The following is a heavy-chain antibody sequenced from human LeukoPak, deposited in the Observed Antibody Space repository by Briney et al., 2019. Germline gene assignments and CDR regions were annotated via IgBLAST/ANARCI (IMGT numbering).Heavy chain of an antibody. CDR3: ARDGYYYDSSGYYHYYYGMDV. J-gene: IGHJ6*02. Sequence: PGGSLRLSCAASGFTFSSYGMHWVRQAPGKGLEWVAVIWYDGSNKYYADSVKGRFTISRDNSKNTLYLQMNSLRAEDTAVYYCARDGYYYDSSGYYHYYYGMDVWGQGTTVTVSS. D-gene: IGHD3-22*01. CDR2: IWYDGSNK. CDR1: GFTFSSYG. V-gene: IGHV3-33*01.